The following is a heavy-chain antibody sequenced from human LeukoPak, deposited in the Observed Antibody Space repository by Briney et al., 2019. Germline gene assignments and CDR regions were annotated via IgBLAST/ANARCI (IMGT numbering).Heavy chain of an antibody. CDR1: GGSISSSY. CDR2: IYYSGNT. V-gene: IGHV4-59*01. J-gene: IGHJ4*02. CDR3: ARGDPSVFDY. Sequence: KTSETLSLTCAVSGGSISSSYWSWIRQPPGKGLEWIGYIYYSGNTHYNPSLKSRVTISIDTSKNQFSLRLSSVTAADTAVYYCARGDPSVFDYWGQGTLVTVSS.